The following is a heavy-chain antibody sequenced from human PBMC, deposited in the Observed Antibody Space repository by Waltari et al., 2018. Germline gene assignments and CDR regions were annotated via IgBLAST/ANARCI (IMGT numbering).Heavy chain of an antibody. D-gene: IGHD1-26*01. J-gene: IGHJ4*02. Sequence: QVQLVQSGAEVKKPGSSVKVSCKASGGTFSSYAISWVRQAPGQGLEWMGRINPNSGGTNYAQKFQGRVTMTRDTSISTAYMELSRLRSDDTTVYYCARHRGSYSIDYWGQGTLVTVSS. CDR3: ARHRGSYSIDY. CDR1: GGTFSSYA. CDR2: INPNSGGT. V-gene: IGHV1-2*06.